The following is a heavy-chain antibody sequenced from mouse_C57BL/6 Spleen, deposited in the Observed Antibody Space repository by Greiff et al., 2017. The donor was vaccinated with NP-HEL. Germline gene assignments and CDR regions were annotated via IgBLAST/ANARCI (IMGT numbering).Heavy chain of an antibody. D-gene: IGHD2-4*01. Sequence: VKLQESGAELARPGASVKLSCKASGYTFTSYGISWVKQRTGQGLEWIGEIYPRSGNTYYNEKFKGKATLTADKSSSTAYMELRSLTSEDSAVYFCAGDYDGGNYFDYWGQGTTLTVSS. CDR2: IYPRSGNT. J-gene: IGHJ2*01. CDR1: GYTFTSYG. V-gene: IGHV1-81*01. CDR3: AGDYDGGNYFDY.